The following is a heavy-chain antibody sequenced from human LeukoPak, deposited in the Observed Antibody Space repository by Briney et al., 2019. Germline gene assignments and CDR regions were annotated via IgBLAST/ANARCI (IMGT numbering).Heavy chain of an antibody. V-gene: IGHV1-2*02. CDR2: INPNSGGA. D-gene: IGHD6-13*01. CDR3: ARGAAVGTADDTFDI. Sequence: GASVKVSCKASGYTFTSYDINWVRQATGQGLEWMGWINPNSGGADYAQKFHDRVTMTRGTSISTAYMELSSLRSDDTAVYYCARGAAVGTADDTFDIWGQGTMVTVSS. J-gene: IGHJ3*02. CDR1: GYTFTSYD.